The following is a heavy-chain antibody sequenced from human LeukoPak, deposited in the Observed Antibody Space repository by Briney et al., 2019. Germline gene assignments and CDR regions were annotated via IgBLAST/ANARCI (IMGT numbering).Heavy chain of an antibody. CDR1: GYTLTELS. V-gene: IGHV1-24*01. D-gene: IGHD6-13*01. J-gene: IGHJ4*02. CDR3: ATVRYSSSWYLNY. CDR2: FDPEDGET. Sequence: GASVKVSCKVSGYTLTELSMHWVRQAPGKGLEWMGGFDPEDGETIYAQKFQGRVTMTEETSTDTAYMELSSLRSEDTAVYYCATVRYSSSWYLNYWGQGTLVTVSS.